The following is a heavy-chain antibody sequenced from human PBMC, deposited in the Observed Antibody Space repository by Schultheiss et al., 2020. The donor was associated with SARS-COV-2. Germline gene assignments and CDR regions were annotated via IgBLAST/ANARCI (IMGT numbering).Heavy chain of an antibody. Sequence: GGSLRLSCAASGFTFDDYAIHWVRQAPGKGLEWVAGINWNSDYKVYADSVKGRFTISRDNAQKSQYLQMNTLRVEDTAMYYCAKMGGYGGNSNDWHFDLWGRGTLVTVSS. D-gene: IGHD4-23*01. V-gene: IGHV3-9*01. J-gene: IGHJ2*01. CDR3: AKMGGYGGNSNDWHFDL. CDR2: INWNSDYK. CDR1: GFTFDDYA.